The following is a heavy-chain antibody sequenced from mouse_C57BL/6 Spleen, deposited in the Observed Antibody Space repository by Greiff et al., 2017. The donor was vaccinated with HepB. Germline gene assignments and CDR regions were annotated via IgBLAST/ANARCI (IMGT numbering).Heavy chain of an antibody. D-gene: IGHD3-2*02. J-gene: IGHJ2*01. CDR2: IDPSDSYT. Sequence: QVQLQQSGAELVKPGASVKLSCKASGYTFTSYWMQWVKQRPGQGLEWIGEIDPSDSYTNYNQKFKGKATLTVDTSSSTAYMQLSSLTSEDSAVYYCARGAAHRDYFDYWGQGTTLTVSS. CDR3: ARGAAHRDYFDY. CDR1: GYTFTSYW. V-gene: IGHV1-50*01.